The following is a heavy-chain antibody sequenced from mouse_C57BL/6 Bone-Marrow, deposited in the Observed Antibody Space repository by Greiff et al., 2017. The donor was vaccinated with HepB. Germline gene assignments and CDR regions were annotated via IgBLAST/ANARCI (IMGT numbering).Heavy chain of an antibody. Sequence: QVTLKVCGPGILQSSQTLSLTCSFSGFSLSTSGMGVSWIRQPSGKGLEWLAHIYWDDDKRYNPSLKSRLTISKDTSRNQVFLKITSVDTADTATYYCARGYGRPYWYFDVWGTGTTVTVSS. D-gene: IGHD1-1*01. CDR2: IYWDDDK. CDR1: GFSLSTSGMG. CDR3: ARGYGRPYWYFDV. V-gene: IGHV8-12*01. J-gene: IGHJ1*03.